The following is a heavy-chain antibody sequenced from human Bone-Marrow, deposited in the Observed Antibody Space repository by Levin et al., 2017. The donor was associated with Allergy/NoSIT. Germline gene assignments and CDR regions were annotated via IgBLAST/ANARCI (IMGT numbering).Heavy chain of an antibody. V-gene: IGHV3-7*04. J-gene: IGHJ4*02. CDR2: IKQDGSEK. Sequence: GESLKISCAASGFTFSSYWMSWVRQAPGKGLEWVANIKQDGSEKYYVDSVKGRFTISRDNAKNSLYLQMNSLRAEDTAVYYCARDTSVRGYNQGGGGGYWGQGTVVTVAS. CDR3: ARDTSVRGYNQGGGGGY. D-gene: IGHD5-18*01. CDR1: GFTFSSYW.